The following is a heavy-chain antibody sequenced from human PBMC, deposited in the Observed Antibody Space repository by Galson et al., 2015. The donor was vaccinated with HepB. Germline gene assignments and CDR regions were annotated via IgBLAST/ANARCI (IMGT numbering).Heavy chain of an antibody. J-gene: IGHJ4*02. Sequence: SLRLSCAGSGFTFANAWMSWVRQAPGRGLEYIGRIKMTTDGGTTDYTAPVKGRFPISRDDSKDTVYLQMNSLKTDDTAVYYCTTVGPTFWSGFNWGQGTLVTVSS. CDR2: IKMTTDGGTT. D-gene: IGHD3-3*01. CDR3: TTVGPTFWSGFN. CDR1: GFTFANAW. V-gene: IGHV3-15*01.